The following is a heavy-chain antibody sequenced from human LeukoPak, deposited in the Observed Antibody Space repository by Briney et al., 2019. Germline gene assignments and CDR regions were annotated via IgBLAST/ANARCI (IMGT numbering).Heavy chain of an antibody. Sequence: SETLSLTCAVYGGSFSGYYWSWIRQPPGKGLEWIGEINHSGSTNYNPSLKSRVTISVDTSKNQFSLKLSSVTAADTAVYYCARGSSVAIFGTYYFDYWGQGTLVTVSS. D-gene: IGHD3-3*01. V-gene: IGHV4-34*01. J-gene: IGHJ4*02. CDR2: INHSGST. CDR3: ARGSSVAIFGTYYFDY. CDR1: GGSFSGYY.